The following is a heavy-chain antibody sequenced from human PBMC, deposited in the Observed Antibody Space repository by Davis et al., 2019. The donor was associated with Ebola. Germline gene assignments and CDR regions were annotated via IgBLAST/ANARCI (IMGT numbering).Heavy chain of an antibody. D-gene: IGHD3-9*01. CDR2: ISAYNGNT. CDR1: GYNFNSYG. J-gene: IGHJ4*02. Sequence: AASVTVSCKASGYNFNSYGIYWVRQAPGQGLEWMGWISAYNGNTNYAQKLQGRVTMTTDTSTSTAYMELRSLRSDDTAVYYCARYYDTLTGSYDYWGQGTLVTVSS. CDR3: ARYYDTLTGSYDY. V-gene: IGHV1-18*01.